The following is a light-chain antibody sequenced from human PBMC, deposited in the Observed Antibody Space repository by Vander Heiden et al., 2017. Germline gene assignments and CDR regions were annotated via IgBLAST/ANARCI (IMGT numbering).Light chain of an antibody. CDR1: TGAVTSGHY. J-gene: IGLJ2*01. CDR3: LLSYSGAEVV. V-gene: IGLV7-46*01. CDR2: DTS. Sequence: QAVVTQEPSLTVSPGGTVTLTCGSSTGAVTSGHYPYWFQQKPGQAPRTLIYDTSNKHSWTPARFSGSLLGGKAALTLSGAQPEDEAEYYCLLSYSGAEVVLGGGTKLTGL.